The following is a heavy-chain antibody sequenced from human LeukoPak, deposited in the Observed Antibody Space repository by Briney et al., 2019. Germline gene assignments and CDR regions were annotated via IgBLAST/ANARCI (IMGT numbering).Heavy chain of an antibody. CDR1: GFNLTHYW. J-gene: IGHJ4*02. D-gene: IGHD3-9*01. V-gene: IGHV3-7*01. Sequence: GGSLRLSCAASGFNLTHYWMSWVRQAPGKGLEWVANVKQDGSGEYYVDSVKGRFTISRDNAKNSVYLQMNSLRADDTAMYYCAGGPWFAGGGQGTLVTVSS. CDR2: VKQDGSGE. CDR3: AGGPWFAG.